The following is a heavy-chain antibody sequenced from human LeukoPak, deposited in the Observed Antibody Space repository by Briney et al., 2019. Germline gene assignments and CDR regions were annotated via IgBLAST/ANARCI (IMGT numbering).Heavy chain of an antibody. V-gene: IGHV3-30*02. CDR2: IRYDGSNK. CDR1: GFTFSSYA. J-gene: IGHJ6*02. Sequence: QAGGSLRLSCAASGFTFSSYAMSWVRQAPGKGLEWVAFIRYDGSNKYYADSVKGRFTISRDNSKNTLYLQMNSLRAEDTAVYYCARENTAMGPLGYYYGMDVWGQGTTVTVSS. CDR3: ARENTAMGPLGYYYGMDV. D-gene: IGHD5-18*01.